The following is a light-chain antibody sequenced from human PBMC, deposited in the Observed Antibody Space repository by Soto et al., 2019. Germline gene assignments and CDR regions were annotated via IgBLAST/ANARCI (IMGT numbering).Light chain of an antibody. CDR3: QQYYTTPWA. CDR2: GAS. J-gene: IGKJ1*01. CDR1: QSVSSN. V-gene: IGKV3D-15*01. Sequence: EVVMTQSPDTLSVSPGERATLSCRASQSVSSNLAWYQQKPGQAPRLLIYGASNRATGIPDRFSGSGSRTDFTLTISSLQAEDVALYYCQQYYTTPWAFGQGTKVDIK.